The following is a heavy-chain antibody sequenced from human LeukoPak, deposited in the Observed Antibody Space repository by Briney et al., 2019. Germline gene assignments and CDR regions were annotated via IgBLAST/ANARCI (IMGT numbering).Heavy chain of an antibody. CDR2: ISSTSSYM. Sequence: GGSLRLSCSASGFDLSPYTMNWVRQAPGKGLEWVASISSTSSYMYYGDSLKGRFTISRDNAKNTLYLQLGSLRAEDTATYYCARRVTMFLSWGQGTLVIVSS. V-gene: IGHV3-21*01. D-gene: IGHD3-10*02. CDR1: GFDLSPYT. J-gene: IGHJ4*02. CDR3: ARRVTMFLS.